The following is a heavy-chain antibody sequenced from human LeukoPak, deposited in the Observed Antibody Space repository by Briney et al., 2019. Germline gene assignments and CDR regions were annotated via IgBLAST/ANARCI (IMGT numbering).Heavy chain of an antibody. Sequence: SETLSLTCTVSGYSISTSYYWGWIRQPPGKGLEWIGSIYHSGSTYYNPSLKSRVTISVDTSKNQFSLKLSSVTAADTAVYYCASVRASYGDYRSLTKGGGTPEFDYWGQGTLVTVSS. J-gene: IGHJ4*02. CDR1: GYSISTSYY. D-gene: IGHD4-17*01. V-gene: IGHV4-38-2*02. CDR2: IYHSGST. CDR3: ASVRASYGDYRSLTKGGGTPEFDY.